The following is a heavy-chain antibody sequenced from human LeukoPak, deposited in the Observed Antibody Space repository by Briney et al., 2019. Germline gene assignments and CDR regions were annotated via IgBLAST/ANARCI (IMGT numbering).Heavy chain of an antibody. J-gene: IGHJ4*02. D-gene: IGHD6-19*01. CDR3: AREIAVAWRDFDY. V-gene: IGHV4-39*01. CDR1: GGSISSSSYY. Sequence: SETLSLTCTVSGGSISSSSYYWGWIRQPPGTGLEWLGSIYYSGSTYYNPSLKSRVTISVDTSKNQFALKLSSVTAADTAVYYCAREIAVAWRDFDYWGQGTLVTVSS. CDR2: IYYSGST.